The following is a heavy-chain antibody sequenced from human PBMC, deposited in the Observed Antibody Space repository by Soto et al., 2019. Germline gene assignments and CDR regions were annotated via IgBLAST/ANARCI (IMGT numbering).Heavy chain of an antibody. CDR2: ISSSSSYI. CDR1: GFTFSSYT. Sequence: EVQLVESGGGLIKPGGSLRLSCAASGFTFSSYTMNWVRQAPGKGLEWVSSISSSSSYIYYADSLKGRFTISRDNAKSSPYLHMNSLRAEDTAVYYRARGDYAAYYYYNGMDVWGQGTTVTVSS. CDR3: ARGDYAAYYYYNGMDV. D-gene: IGHD4-17*01. V-gene: IGHV3-21*01. J-gene: IGHJ6*02.